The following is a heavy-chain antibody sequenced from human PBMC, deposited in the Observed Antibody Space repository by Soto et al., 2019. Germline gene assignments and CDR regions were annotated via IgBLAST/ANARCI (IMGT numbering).Heavy chain of an antibody. Sequence: PGGFLRLSWATCGCTFSDAWMNCVRQAPGKGLEWVGRIKSKTYGGTTDYATPVKGRFTISRDDSKNTLYLQMNSLRAEDTAVSYAVVDIGVTYFDYWVQGTLVTVSS. CDR1: GCTFSDAW. V-gene: IGHV3-15*07. CDR2: IKSKTYGGTT. J-gene: IGHJ4*02. D-gene: IGHD5-12*01. CDR3: VVDIGVTYFDY.